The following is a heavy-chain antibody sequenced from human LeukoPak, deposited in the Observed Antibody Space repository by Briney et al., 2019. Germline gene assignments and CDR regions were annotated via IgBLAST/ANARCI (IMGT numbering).Heavy chain of an antibody. Sequence: SGPALVKPTQTLTLTCTFSGFSLSTSGMCVSWIRQPPGKALEWLARIDWDDDKYYSTSLKTRLTISKDTSKNQVVLTMTNMDPVDTATYYRARDTYYDYVWGSYRLLDYWGQGTLVTVSS. CDR1: GFSLSTSGMC. V-gene: IGHV2-70*11. CDR2: IDWDDDK. D-gene: IGHD3-16*02. J-gene: IGHJ4*02. CDR3: ARDTYYDYVWGSYRLLDY.